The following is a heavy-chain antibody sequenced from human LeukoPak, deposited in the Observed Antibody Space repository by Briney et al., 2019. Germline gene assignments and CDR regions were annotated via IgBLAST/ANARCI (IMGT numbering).Heavy chain of an antibody. V-gene: IGHV1-18*04. D-gene: IGHD3-10*01. Sequence: ASVKVSCKASGYTFTSYYMHWVRQAPGQGLEWMGWISAYNGNTNCAQNLQGRVTMTTDTSTSTAYMELRSLRSDDTAVYYCARDPASYYGSGSYMFRGYYMDVWGKGTTVTVSS. J-gene: IGHJ6*03. CDR3: ARDPASYYGSGSYMFRGYYMDV. CDR1: GYTFTSYY. CDR2: ISAYNGNT.